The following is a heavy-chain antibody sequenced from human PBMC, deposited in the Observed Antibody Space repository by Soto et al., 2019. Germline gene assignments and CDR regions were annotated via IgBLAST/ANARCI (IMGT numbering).Heavy chain of an antibody. CDR3: ARETFWN. V-gene: IGHV3-66*01. J-gene: IGHJ1*01. CDR1: GFTLSSSY. D-gene: IGHD1-1*01. CDR2: IYSGGAT. Sequence: PGGSLRLSCVASGFTLSSSYMSWVRQAPGKGLEWVSVIYSGGATYYADSVQGRFTISRDNSKNTLYLQMNSLRAEDTAVYHCARETFWNWGQGTLVTVSS.